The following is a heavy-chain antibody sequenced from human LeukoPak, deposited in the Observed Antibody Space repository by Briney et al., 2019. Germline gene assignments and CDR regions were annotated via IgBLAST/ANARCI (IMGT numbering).Heavy chain of an antibody. CDR3: GRDSGFWLY. Sequence: LRLSCAASGFTFSSYAMSWVRQAPGKGLEWIGNIYSTGATSYNPSVKSRVSMSVDTSKNQFSLELDSVTAADTAVYYCGRDSGFWLYWGQGTLVTVSS. CDR1: GFTFSSYAM. CDR2: IYSTGAT. V-gene: IGHV4-28*03. J-gene: IGHJ4*02. D-gene: IGHD3-22*01.